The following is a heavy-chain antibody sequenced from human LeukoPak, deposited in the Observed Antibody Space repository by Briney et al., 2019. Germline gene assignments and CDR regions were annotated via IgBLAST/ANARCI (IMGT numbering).Heavy chain of an antibody. V-gene: IGHV4-59*12. D-gene: IGHD3-10*01. J-gene: IGHJ5*02. CDR2: VYYSGST. Sequence: SETLSLTCTVSGDSISSNYWSWIRQSPGRGLEWIGYVYYSGSTNYNPSLKSRVTISVDTSKNQFSLKLSSVTAADTAVYYCAREGLNMVRGVIPKEAWGWFDPWGQGTLVTVSS. CDR1: GDSISSNY. CDR3: AREGLNMVRGVIPKEAWGWFDP.